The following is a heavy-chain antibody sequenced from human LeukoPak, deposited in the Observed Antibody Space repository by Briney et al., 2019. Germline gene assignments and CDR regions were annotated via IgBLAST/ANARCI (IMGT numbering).Heavy chain of an antibody. J-gene: IGHJ4*02. CDR2: IRYDGSNK. CDR1: GFTFSSYG. Sequence: GGSLRLSCAASGFTFSSYGMHWVRQAPGKGLEWVAFIRYDGSNKYYADSVKGRFTISRDNSKNTVYLQMNSLRAEDTAVYYCAKVSWYYGSGKNPTDYWGQGTLVTVSS. D-gene: IGHD3-10*01. V-gene: IGHV3-30*02. CDR3: AKVSWYYGSGKNPTDY.